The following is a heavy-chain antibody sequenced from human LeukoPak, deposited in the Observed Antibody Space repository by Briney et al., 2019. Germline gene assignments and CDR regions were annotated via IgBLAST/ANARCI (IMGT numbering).Heavy chain of an antibody. CDR3: AKEYGASR. J-gene: IGHJ4*02. Sequence: TGGSLRLSCAASGFIFSTYAMNWVRQAPGKGLEWVSTISGSGGSTYYADSVKGRFTISRDNAKNTLFLQMNSLRAEDTAVYYCAKEYGASRWGQGTLVTVSS. V-gene: IGHV3-23*01. D-gene: IGHD4/OR15-4a*01. CDR1: GFIFSTYA. CDR2: ISGSGGST.